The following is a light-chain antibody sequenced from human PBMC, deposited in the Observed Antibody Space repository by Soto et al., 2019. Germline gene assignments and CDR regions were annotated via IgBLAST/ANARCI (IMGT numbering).Light chain of an antibody. CDR2: AAS. CDR3: QQFGISPRT. CDR1: QGLSSSY. V-gene: IGKV3-20*01. J-gene: IGKJ1*01. Sequence: EIVLTQSPGTLSLSPGERATLSCRASQGLSSSYLAWYQQKPGQPPRLLIYAASSRATGVPDRFSGSGSGTDFTLTVSRLEPEDFAVYYCQQFGISPRTFGQGTKVEIK.